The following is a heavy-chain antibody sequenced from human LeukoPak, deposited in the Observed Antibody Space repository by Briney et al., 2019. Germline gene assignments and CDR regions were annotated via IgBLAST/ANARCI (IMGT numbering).Heavy chain of an antibody. V-gene: IGHV4-39*07. CDR2: IYHSGST. CDR1: GGSISSSSYY. CDR3: ARDSRFLEWPMLGWFDP. Sequence: SETLSLTCTVSGGSISSSSYYWGWIRQPPGKGLEWIGEIYHSGSTNYNPSLKSRVTISVDKSKNQFSLKLSSVTAADTAVYYCARDSRFLEWPMLGWFDPWGQGTLVTVSS. D-gene: IGHD3-3*01. J-gene: IGHJ5*02.